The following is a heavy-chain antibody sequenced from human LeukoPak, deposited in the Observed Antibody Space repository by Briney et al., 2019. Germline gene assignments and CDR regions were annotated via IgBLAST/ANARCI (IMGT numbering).Heavy chain of an antibody. J-gene: IGHJ4*02. CDR2: ISGGGGST. CDR1: GFTFTSYS. CDR3: ARGGKWDVTPFDY. D-gene: IGHD1-26*01. V-gene: IGHV3-23*01. Sequence: GGSLRLSCAASGFTFTSYSMNWVRQAPGKGLEWVSTISGGGGSTYYADSVKGRFTISRDNSKNTLYLQVNSLRAEDTAVYHCARGGKWDVTPFDYWGQGTLVTVSS.